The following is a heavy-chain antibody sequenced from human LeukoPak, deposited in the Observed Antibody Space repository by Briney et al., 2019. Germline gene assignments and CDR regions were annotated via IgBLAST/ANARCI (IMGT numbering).Heavy chain of an antibody. CDR2: LNWDSRSM. V-gene: IGHV3-9*01. CDR1: GVNFDDYA. D-gene: IGHD5-24*01. Sequence: GGSLRLSCAASGVNFDDYAMHWVRQSPGTGLEWVAGLNWDSRSMAYADSVRGRFTISRDNAKNSLYLQMNSLRAEDTAVYYCANGRDGYNPLGHNYYYYYMDVWGKGTTVTVSS. CDR3: ANGRDGYNPLGHNYYYYYMDV. J-gene: IGHJ6*03.